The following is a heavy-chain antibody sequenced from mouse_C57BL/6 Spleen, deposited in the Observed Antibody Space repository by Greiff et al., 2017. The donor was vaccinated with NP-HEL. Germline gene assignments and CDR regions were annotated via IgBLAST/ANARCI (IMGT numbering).Heavy chain of an antibody. D-gene: IGHD2-5*01. V-gene: IGHV1-42*01. CDR3: GRSKRTGYDMDD. CDR1: GYSFTGYY. Sequence: VQLQQSGPELVKPGASVKISCKASGYSFTGYYMNWVKQSPEKSLEWIGEINPSTGGTTYNQKFKAKATLTVDKSSSTAYMQLKSLTSEDSAVYYCGRSKRTGYDMDDWGQGTTVTVSS. CDR2: INPSTGGT. J-gene: IGHJ4*01.